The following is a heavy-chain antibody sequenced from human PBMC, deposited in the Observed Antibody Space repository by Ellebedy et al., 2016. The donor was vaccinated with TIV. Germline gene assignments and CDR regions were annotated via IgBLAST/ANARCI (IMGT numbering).Heavy chain of an antibody. Sequence: SETLSLTCTVSGSSISDYYWTWIRQPPGKGLEWIGYIYYPIGSSNYSPSLKSRFTISVDTSKTQFSLKLYSVTAADTALYYCARHIVVPTPGFDYWGQGALVTVSS. J-gene: IGHJ4*02. CDR1: GSSISDYY. V-gene: IGHV4-59*08. D-gene: IGHD1-26*01. CDR3: ARHIVVPTPGFDY. CDR2: IYYPIGSS.